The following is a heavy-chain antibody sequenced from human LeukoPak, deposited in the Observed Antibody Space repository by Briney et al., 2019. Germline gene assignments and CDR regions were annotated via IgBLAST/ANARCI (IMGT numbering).Heavy chain of an antibody. D-gene: IGHD3-16*02. J-gene: IGHJ4*02. Sequence: VGAPRLSCATSPFTFSSHSMNWVRQAPAASLQWASSISSSSNSINYADSVNGRFTISRANAKNSLYLQMNNLRAEATAVYYCARDGPARDYVWGSYRYTQSHYFDYWGQGTLVTVSS. V-gene: IGHV3-21*01. CDR3: ARDGPARDYVWGSYRYTQSHYFDY. CDR2: ISSSSNSI. CDR1: PFTFSSHS.